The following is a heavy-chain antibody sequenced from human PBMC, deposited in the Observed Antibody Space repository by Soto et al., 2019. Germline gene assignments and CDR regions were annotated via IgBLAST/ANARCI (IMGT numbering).Heavy chain of an antibody. V-gene: IGHV3-48*03. J-gene: IGHJ4*02. CDR2: ISSSGSTI. CDR3: AGVLLWFGEFQSDAYYFDY. D-gene: IGHD3-10*01. Sequence: GGSLRLSCAASGFTFSSYEMNWVRQAPGKGLEWVSYISSSGSTIYYADSVKGRFTISRDNAKNALYLQMNSLRAEDTAVYYCAGVLLWFGEFQSDAYYFDYWGQGTLVTVSS. CDR1: GFTFSSYE.